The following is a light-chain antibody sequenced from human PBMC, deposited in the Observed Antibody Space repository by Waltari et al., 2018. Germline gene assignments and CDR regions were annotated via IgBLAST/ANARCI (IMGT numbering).Light chain of an antibody. CDR1: SGSLSSTSY. CDR3: LLYMGSGIWV. J-gene: IGLJ3*02. Sequence: QTVVTQEPSLSVSPGGTVTLTCALSSGSLSSTSYASWYQQTPGQGPPPLIHKFHTRSSGVPDRFSGSTLGNKAALTITGAQADDESDYYCLLYMGSGIWVFGGGTKLTVI. V-gene: IGLV8-61*01. CDR2: KFH.